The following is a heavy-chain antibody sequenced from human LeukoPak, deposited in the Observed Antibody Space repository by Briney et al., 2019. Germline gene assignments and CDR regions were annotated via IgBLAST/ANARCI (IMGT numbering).Heavy chain of an antibody. J-gene: IGHJ4*02. CDR1: GGSFSGYY. CDR3: AAKARDFDY. Sequence: PSETLSLTCAVYGGSFSGYYWSWIRQPPGKGLEWIGEINHSGSTNYNPSLRSRVTISVDTSKNQFSLNLSSVTAADTAVYYCAAKARDFDYWGQGTLVTVSS. V-gene: IGHV4-34*01. CDR2: INHSGST.